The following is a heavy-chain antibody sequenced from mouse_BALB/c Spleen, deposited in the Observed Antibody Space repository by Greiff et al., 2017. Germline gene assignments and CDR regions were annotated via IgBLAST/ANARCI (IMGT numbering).Heavy chain of an antibody. V-gene: IGHV1-20*02. J-gene: IGHJ4*01. Sequence: VQLKESGPELVKPGASVKISCKASGYSFTGYFMNWVMQSHGKSLEWIGRINPYNGDTFYNQKFKGKATLTVDKSSSTAHMELRSLASEDSAVYYCARGNYGGYAMDYWGQGTSVTVSS. D-gene: IGHD2-1*01. CDR2: INPYNGDT. CDR1: GYSFTGYF. CDR3: ARGNYGGYAMDY.